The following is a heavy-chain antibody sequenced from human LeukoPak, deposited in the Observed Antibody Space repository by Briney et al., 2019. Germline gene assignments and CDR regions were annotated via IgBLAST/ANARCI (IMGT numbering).Heavy chain of an antibody. V-gene: IGHV1-2*02. J-gene: IGHJ4*02. CDR2: MNPNSGGT. CDR3: ARDDVGFSIDY. D-gene: IGHD1-26*01. Sequence: ASVKVSCKASGYTFTSYDINWVRQATGQGLEWMGWMNPNSGGTNYAQKFQGRVTMTRDTSISTAYMELSRLRSDDTAVYYCARDDVGFSIDYWGQGTLVTVSS. CDR1: GYTFTSYD.